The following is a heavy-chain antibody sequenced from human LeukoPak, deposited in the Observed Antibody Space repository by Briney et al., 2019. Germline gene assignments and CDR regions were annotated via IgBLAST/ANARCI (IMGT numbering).Heavy chain of an antibody. CDR2: IKQDGSDK. CDR1: GFTFSSYW. J-gene: IGHJ4*02. D-gene: IGHD2-15*01. V-gene: IGHV3-7*05. Sequence: GGSLRLSCAASGFTFSSYWMSWVRQAPGKGLEWVANIKQDGSDKYYVDSVKGRFTISRDNAKNSLYLQMNSLRAEDTAVYCCARSLGYCSAGSCFPSDYWGQGTLVTVSS. CDR3: ARSLGYCSAGSCFPSDY.